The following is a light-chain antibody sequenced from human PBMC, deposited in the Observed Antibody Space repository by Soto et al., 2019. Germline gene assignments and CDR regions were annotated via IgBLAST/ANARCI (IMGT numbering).Light chain of an antibody. CDR2: GAS. V-gene: IGKV3-20*01. J-gene: IGKJ4*01. CDR3: QQYGSSTLT. CDR1: QSVSSSY. Sequence: EIVLTHSPCTLSLSPGSRSNLSCRASQSVSSSYLDWYQQKTGKAPRLLIYGASSRATGIPERLSGSGYGTDLTLTISRMETEDFAVYYCQQYGSSTLTFGGGTKVDIK.